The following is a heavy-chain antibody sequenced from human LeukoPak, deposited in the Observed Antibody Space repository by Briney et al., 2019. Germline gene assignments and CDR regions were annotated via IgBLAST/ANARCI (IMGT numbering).Heavy chain of an antibody. CDR3: ARKATTGPTKAAFDI. CDR1: GYSISSSNY. D-gene: IGHD4-17*01. V-gene: IGHV4-28*05. Sequence: SDTLSLTCAVSGYSISSSNYWGWIRQPPGKGLEWIGHIYYSGSIYYNPSLKSRVTMSVDTSKNQFSLKLSSVTAVDTAVYYCARKATTGPTKAAFDIWGQGTMVTVSS. CDR2: IYYSGSI. J-gene: IGHJ3*02.